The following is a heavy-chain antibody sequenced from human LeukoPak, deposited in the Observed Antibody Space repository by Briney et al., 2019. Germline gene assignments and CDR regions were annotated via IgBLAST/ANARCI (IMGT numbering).Heavy chain of an antibody. J-gene: IGHJ4*02. Sequence: GASVKVFCKASGYTFTSYYMHWVRQAPGQGLEWMGIINPSGGSTSYAQKFQGRVTMTRDMSTSTVYMELSSLRSEDTAVYYCARGTERDGSGWYIPEKWGQGTLVTVSS. V-gene: IGHV1-46*01. CDR3: ARGTERDGSGWYIPEK. CDR2: INPSGGST. D-gene: IGHD6-19*01. CDR1: GYTFTSYY.